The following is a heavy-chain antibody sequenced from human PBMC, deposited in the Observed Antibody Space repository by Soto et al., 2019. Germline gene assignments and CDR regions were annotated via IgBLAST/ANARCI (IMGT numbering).Heavy chain of an antibody. CDR1: GGSIRSSDYY. V-gene: IGHV4-30-4*01. CDR3: DRGCILISAHLCCDY. CDR2: IYYSGST. J-gene: IGHJ4*02. Sequence: SQTLSLTCTVSGGSIRSSDYYWSWIRQPPGKGLEWIGYIYYSGSTYYNPSLKSRVTISADTSKNQFSLKLSSVTAADTAGYYCDRGCILISAHLCCDYWGQGPLVIV. D-gene: IGHD6-6*01.